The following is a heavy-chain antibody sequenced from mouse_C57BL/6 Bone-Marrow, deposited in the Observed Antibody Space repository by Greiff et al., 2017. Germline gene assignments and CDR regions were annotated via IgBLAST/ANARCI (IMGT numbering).Heavy chain of an antibody. CDR2: IRNKANGYTT. V-gene: IGHV7-3*01. J-gene: IGHJ4*01. D-gene: IGHD1-1*01. CDR1: GFTFTDYY. CDR3: ARDLTTGDAMDY. Sequence: EVQVVESGGGLVQPGGSLSLSCAASGFTFTDYYMSWVRQPPGKALEWLGFIRNKANGYTTEYSASVKGRFTISRDNSQSILYLQMNALRAEDSATYYCARDLTTGDAMDYWGQGTSVTVSS.